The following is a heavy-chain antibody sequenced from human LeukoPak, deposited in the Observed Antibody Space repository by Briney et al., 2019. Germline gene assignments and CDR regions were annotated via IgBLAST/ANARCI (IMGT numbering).Heavy chain of an antibody. Sequence: ASVKVSCKASGYTFTGYYMHWVRQAPGQGLEWMGWINPNSGGTNYAQKFQGRVTMTRDTSISTAYMELSRLRSDDTAVYYCASMASYCSGGSCTDYWGQGTLVTVSS. J-gene: IGHJ4*02. D-gene: IGHD2-15*01. V-gene: IGHV1-2*02. CDR1: GYTFTGYY. CDR3: ASMASYCSGGSCTDY. CDR2: INPNSGGT.